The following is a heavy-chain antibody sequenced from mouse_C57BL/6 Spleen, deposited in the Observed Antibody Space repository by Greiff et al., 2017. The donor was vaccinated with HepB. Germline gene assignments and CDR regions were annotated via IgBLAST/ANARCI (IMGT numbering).Heavy chain of an antibody. Sequence: QVQLQQPGAELVKPGASVKLSCKASGYTLTSYWTHWVKQRPGRGLERIGRIDPNSGGTKYNEKFKSKDTLTVVKPSSTAYMQRSSLTSEDSAVYYCATFTTTGAMDYWGQGTSVTVSS. CDR2: IDPNSGGT. V-gene: IGHV1-62-3*01. D-gene: IGHD1-1*01. CDR1: GYTLTSYW. J-gene: IGHJ4*01. CDR3: ATFTTTGAMDY.